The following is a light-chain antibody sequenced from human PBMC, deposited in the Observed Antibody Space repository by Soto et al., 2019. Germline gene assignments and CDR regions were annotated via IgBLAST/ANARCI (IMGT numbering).Light chain of an antibody. J-gene: IGKJ5*01. Sequence: DIQLTQSLSFLSASVGDRVTITCRASQGISNYVLWYQQKPGKAPKLLIYAASTLQSGVASRFSGSGSGTEFTLTISSLQPEDFAIYYCQHLDSYPITFGQGTRLEIK. V-gene: IGKV1-9*01. CDR3: QHLDSYPIT. CDR2: AAS. CDR1: QGISNY.